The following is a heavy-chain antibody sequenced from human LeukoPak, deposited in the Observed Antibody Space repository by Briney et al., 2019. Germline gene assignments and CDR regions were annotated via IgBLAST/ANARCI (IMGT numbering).Heavy chain of an antibody. CDR1: GYSLTSYW. CDR2: IYPGDSDT. D-gene: IGHD2-21*01. CDR3: ARHSLFDIDY. Sequence: GESLKISCKGSGYSLTSYWISWVSQMPGKGLEWMGIIYPGDSDTRYSPSFQGQVAISADKSISTAYLQWSNLKASDTAMYYCARHSLFDIDYGGQGTLVTVSS. V-gene: IGHV5-51*01. J-gene: IGHJ4*02.